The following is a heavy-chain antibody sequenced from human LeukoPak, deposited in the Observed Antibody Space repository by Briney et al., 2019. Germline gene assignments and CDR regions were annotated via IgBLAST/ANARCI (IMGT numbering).Heavy chain of an antibody. Sequence: ASVKVSCKASGYTFTIYGISWVRQAPGQGLEWMGWISAYNGNTNYAQKPQGRVTMTTDTSTSTAYMELRSLRSDDTAVYYCARELVRGVTYYYYGMDVWGQGTTVTVSS. V-gene: IGHV1-18*01. D-gene: IGHD3-10*01. CDR2: ISAYNGNT. CDR1: GYTFTIYG. J-gene: IGHJ6*02. CDR3: ARELVRGVTYYYYGMDV.